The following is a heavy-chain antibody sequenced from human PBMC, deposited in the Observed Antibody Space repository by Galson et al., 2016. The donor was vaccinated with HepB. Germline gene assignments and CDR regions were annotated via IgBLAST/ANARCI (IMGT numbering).Heavy chain of an antibody. D-gene: IGHD6-13*01. J-gene: IGHJ5*02. Sequence: SLRLSCAASGFTFSSSAMHWVRQASGKGLEWVAVIWYDGSNKYYADSVKGRFTISRDNSKNMLYLQMSSLRAEDTAVYYCARVGAVGIGNAFDPWGQGTLVTVSS. CDR2: IWYDGSNK. CDR1: GFTFSSSA. V-gene: IGHV3-33*01. CDR3: ARVGAVGIGNAFDP.